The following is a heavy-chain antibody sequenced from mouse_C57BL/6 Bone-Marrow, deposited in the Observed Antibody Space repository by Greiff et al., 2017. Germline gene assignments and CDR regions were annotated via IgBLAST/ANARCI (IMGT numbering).Heavy chain of an antibody. J-gene: IGHJ3*01. CDR1: GYTFTEYT. D-gene: IGHD2-2*01. Sequence: VQLQQSGAELVKPGASVKLSCKASGYTFTEYTIHWVKQRSGQGLEWIGWFYPGSGSIKYNEKFKDKATLTEDKSSSTVYMELSRLTSEGSAVYFCARHEEGLWLRRSWFAYWGQGTLVTVSA. V-gene: IGHV1-62-2*01. CDR2: FYPGSGSI. CDR3: ARHEEGLWLRRSWFAY.